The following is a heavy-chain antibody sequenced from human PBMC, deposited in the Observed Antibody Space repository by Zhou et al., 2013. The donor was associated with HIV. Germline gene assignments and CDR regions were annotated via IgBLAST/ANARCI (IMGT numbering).Heavy chain of an antibody. CDR2: IYYSGST. CDR3: ARGRGTALVNYYYGMDV. J-gene: IGHJ6*02. Sequence: QVQLQESGPGLVKPSETLSLTCTVSGGSISSSNYYWGWIRQPPGKGPEWIGSIYYSGSTYHNLSLKSRVTISVDTSKNQFSLKLRSVIAADTAVYYCARGRGTALVNYYYGMDVWGQGTTVTVSS. V-gene: IGHV4-39*07. CDR1: GGSISSSNYY. D-gene: IGHD5-18*01.